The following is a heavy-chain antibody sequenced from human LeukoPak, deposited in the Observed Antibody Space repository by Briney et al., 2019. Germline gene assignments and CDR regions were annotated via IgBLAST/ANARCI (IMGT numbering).Heavy chain of an antibody. J-gene: IGHJ4*02. CDR3: AKDYYDSSGSY. D-gene: IGHD3-22*01. V-gene: IGHV3-23*01. CDR1: GFTFSSYA. CDR2: ISGSGGST. Sequence: GGSLRLSCAASGFTFSSYAMSWVRQAPGKGLEWVSAISGSGGSTYYADSVKGRFTISRDNSKNTLYLQMNSLGAEDTAVYYCAKDYYDSSGSYWGQGTLVTVSS.